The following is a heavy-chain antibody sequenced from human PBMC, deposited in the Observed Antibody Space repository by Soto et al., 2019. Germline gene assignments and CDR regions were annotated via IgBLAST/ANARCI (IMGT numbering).Heavy chain of an antibody. CDR1: GFTFSSYA. D-gene: IGHD3-10*01. Sequence: WGSLRLSCHASGFTFSSYAMSWVRQAPGKGLEWVSVIRSSGDRTYYADSVKGRFTISRDNSKNTLYMQMNSLRAEDTAVYYCAKQQGRGTPYYYAMDVWGQGTTVTVSS. CDR2: IRSSGDRT. V-gene: IGHV3-23*01. J-gene: IGHJ6*02. CDR3: AKQQGRGTPYYYAMDV.